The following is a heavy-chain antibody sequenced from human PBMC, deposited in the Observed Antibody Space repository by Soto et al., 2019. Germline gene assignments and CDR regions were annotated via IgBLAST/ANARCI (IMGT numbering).Heavy chain of an antibody. CDR1: GFTFSSYG. Sequence: GGSLRLSCAASGFTFSSYGMHWVRQAPGKGLEWVAVISYDGSNKYYADSVKGRFTISRDNSKNTLYLQMNSLRAEDTAVYYCAKDFSVSSSNWFDPWGQGTLVTAPQ. D-gene: IGHD6-6*01. CDR2: ISYDGSNK. CDR3: AKDFSVSSSNWFDP. J-gene: IGHJ5*02. V-gene: IGHV3-30*18.